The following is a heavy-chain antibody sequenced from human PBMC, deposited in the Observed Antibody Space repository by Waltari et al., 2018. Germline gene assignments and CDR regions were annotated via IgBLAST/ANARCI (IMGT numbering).Heavy chain of an antibody. CDR2: INHSGST. D-gene: IGHD3-10*01. J-gene: IGHJ3*02. V-gene: IGHV4-34*01. CDR3: ARGQRIGGGDDAFDI. Sequence: QVQLQQWGAGLLKPSETLSLTCAVYGGSFSGYYWRWIRQPPGKGLEWIGEINHSGSTNYNPSLKSRVTISVDTSKNQFSLKLSSVTAADTAVYYCARGQRIGGGDDAFDIWGQGTMVTVSS. CDR1: GGSFSGYY.